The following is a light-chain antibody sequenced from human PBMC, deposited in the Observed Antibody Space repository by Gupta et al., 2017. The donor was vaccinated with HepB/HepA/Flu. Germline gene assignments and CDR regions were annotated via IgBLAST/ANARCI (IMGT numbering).Light chain of an antibody. J-gene: IGKJ1*01. CDR2: LCS. V-gene: IGKV2-28*01. CDR3: MQALQTWT. CDR1: QSLLHSNGYNY. Sequence: DIVLTQSPLYLPVTPGEPASISCRSSQSLLHSNGYNYLDWYMQKPGQAPQLLIYLCSNRASGVPDRFSGSGSGTDFTLKISRVEAEDVGVYYCMQALQTWTFGQGTKVESK.